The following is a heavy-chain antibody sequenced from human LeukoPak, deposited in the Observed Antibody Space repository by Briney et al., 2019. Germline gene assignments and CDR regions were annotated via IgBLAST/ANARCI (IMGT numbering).Heavy chain of an antibody. CDR2: INPNSGGT. Sequence: ASVKVSCKASGGTFSSYAISWVRQAPGQGLEGMGWINPNSGGTNYAQKFQGRVTMTRDTSISTAYMELSRLRSDDTAVYYCARSVHPYGSGSYYNPNWVDPWGQGTLVTVSS. J-gene: IGHJ5*02. D-gene: IGHD3-10*01. CDR1: GGTFSSYA. V-gene: IGHV1-2*02. CDR3: ARSVHPYGSGSYYNPNWVDP.